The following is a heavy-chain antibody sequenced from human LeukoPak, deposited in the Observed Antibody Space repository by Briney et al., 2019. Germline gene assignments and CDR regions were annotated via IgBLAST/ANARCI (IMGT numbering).Heavy chain of an antibody. CDR1: GYSFSNYW. CDR3: ARRTGDAFDI. J-gene: IGHJ3*02. D-gene: IGHD3-10*01. Sequence: GESLKISCEGSGYSFSNYWIDWVRQMPGKGLEWMGMIYPGGSDTRYSPSFQGQVTFSADKSINTAYLQWSSLKASDTAMYYCARRTGDAFDIWGQGTMVTVSS. CDR2: IYPGGSDT. V-gene: IGHV5-51*01.